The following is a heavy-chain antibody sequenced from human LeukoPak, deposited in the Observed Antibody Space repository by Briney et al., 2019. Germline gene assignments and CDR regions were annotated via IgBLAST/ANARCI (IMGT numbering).Heavy chain of an antibody. CDR2: ILSTGST. CDR3: ARAPTKRHFDS. J-gene: IGHJ4*02. CDR1: GFTVSDNY. D-gene: IGHD2-2*01. Sequence: GGSLRLSCAASGFTVSDNYMSWVRQAPGKGLDCVSAILSTGSTYYADSVKGRFTISRDNSKNTLYLQMNSLRAEDTAIYYCARAPTKRHFDSWGQGTLVTVSS. V-gene: IGHV3-66*01.